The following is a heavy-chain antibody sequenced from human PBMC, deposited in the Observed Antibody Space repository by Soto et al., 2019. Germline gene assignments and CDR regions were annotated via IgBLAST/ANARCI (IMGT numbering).Heavy chain of an antibody. CDR2: ISYDGSNK. CDR3: AREKAAADPSDYYYGMDV. Sequence: QVQLVESGGGVVQPGRSLRLSCAASGFTFSSYAMHWVRQAPGKGLEWVAVISYDGSNKYYADSVKGRFTISRDNSKNTLYLQMNSLRAEDTAVYYCAREKAAADPSDYYYGMDVWGQGTTVTVSS. V-gene: IGHV3-30-3*01. CDR1: GFTFSSYA. J-gene: IGHJ6*02. D-gene: IGHD6-13*01.